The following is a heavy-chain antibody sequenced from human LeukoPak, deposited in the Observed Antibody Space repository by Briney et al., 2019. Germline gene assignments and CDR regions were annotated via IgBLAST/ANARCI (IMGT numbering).Heavy chain of an antibody. D-gene: IGHD6-19*01. CDR1: GYTLTELS. CDR2: FNPEDGET. V-gene: IGHV1-24*01. CDR3: ATSRGSGWSGYFDY. Sequence: ASVTVSCKVSGYTLTELSMHWVRQAPGKGLEWMGGFNPEDGETIYARKFQGRVTMTEDTSTDTAYMELSSLRSEDTAVYYCATSRGSGWSGYFDYWGQGTLVTVSS. J-gene: IGHJ4*02.